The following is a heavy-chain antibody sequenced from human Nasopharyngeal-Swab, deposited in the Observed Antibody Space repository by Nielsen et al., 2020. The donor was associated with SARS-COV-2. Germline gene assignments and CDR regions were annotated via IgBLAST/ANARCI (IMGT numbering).Heavy chain of an antibody. V-gene: IGHV3-30-3*01. J-gene: IGHJ4*02. D-gene: IGHD4-17*01. CDR1: GFTFSSYA. CDR3: ARENDYADEYYFDY. Sequence: GESLKISCAASGFTFSSYAMHWVRQAPGRGLEWVAVISYDGSNKYYADSVKGRFTISRDNSKNTLYLQMNSLRAEDTAVYYCARENDYADEYYFDYWGQGTLVTVSS. CDR2: ISYDGSNK.